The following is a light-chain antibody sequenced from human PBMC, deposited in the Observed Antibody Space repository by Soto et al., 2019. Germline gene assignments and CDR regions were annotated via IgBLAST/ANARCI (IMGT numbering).Light chain of an antibody. CDR2: GAS. Sequence: IVMTQSPATLSVSPGERATLSCRASQSVSSNLAWYQQKPGQAPRLLIYGASTRATGIPARFSGSGSGTEFTLTISSLQSEDFAVYYCQQYNNWPPGEVTFGGG. V-gene: IGKV3-15*01. CDR1: QSVSSN. CDR3: QQYNNWPPGEVT. J-gene: IGKJ4*01.